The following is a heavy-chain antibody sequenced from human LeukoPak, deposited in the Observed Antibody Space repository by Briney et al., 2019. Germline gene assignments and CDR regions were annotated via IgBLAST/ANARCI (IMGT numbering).Heavy chain of an antibody. J-gene: IGHJ5*02. Sequence: ASVKVSCKASGYTFTGYYMHWVRQAPGQGLEWMGWINPNSGGTNYAQKFQGRVTMTRDTSISTAYMELSRLRSDDTAVYYCARDSPRVNTCFSPWGQGTLVNVSS. CDR1: GYTFTGYY. CDR3: ARDSPRVNTCFSP. CDR2: INPNSGGT. D-gene: IGHD2/OR15-2a*01. V-gene: IGHV1-2*02.